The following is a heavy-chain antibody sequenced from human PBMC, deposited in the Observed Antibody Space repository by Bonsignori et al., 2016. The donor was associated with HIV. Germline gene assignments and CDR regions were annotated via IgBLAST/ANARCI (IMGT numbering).Heavy chain of an antibody. J-gene: IGHJ1*01. CDR2: VYYSGTT. CDR1: AGSIRSYY. D-gene: IGHD1-26*01. Sequence: SETLSLTCTVSAGSIRSYYWSWIRQPPGKGLEWIGYVYYSGTTNYNPSLESRVTISVDTSKNRFSLKLNSVTAADTAVYYCARSSGSYPEYFQHWGQGTLVTVSS. CDR3: ARSSGSYPEYFQH. V-gene: IGHV4-59*01.